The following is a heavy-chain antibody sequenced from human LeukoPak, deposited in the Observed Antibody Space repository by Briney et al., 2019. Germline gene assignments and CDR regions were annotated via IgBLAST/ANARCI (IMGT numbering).Heavy chain of an antibody. CDR2: IIPIFGTA. J-gene: IGHJ4*02. CDR1: GGTFSSYA. V-gene: IGHV1-69*06. Sequence: SVKVSCKASGGTFSSYAISWVRQAPGQGPEWMGGIIPIFGTANYAQKFQGRVTITADKSTSTAYMELSSLRSEDTAVYYCARNSDLRWYYFDYWGQGTLVTVSS. CDR3: ARNSDLRWYYFDY. D-gene: IGHD5-24*01.